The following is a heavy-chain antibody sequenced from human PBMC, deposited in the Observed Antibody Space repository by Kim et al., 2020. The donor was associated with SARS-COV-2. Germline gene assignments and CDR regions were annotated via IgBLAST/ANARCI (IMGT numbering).Heavy chain of an antibody. V-gene: IGHV4-34*01. CDR3: ARGLRYSSSRWFDP. D-gene: IGHD6-6*01. J-gene: IGHJ5*02. CDR1: GGSFSGYY. CDR2: INHSGST. Sequence: SETLSLTCAVYGGSFSGYYWSWIRQPPGKGLEWIGEINHSGSTNYNPSLKSRVTISVDTSKNQFSLKLSSVTAADTAVYYCARGLRYSSSRWFDPWGQGTLVTVSS.